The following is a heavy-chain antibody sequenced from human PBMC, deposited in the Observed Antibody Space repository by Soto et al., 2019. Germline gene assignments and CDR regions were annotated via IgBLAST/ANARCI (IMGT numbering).Heavy chain of an antibody. CDR2: IYYSGST. Sequence: TSETLSLTCTVSDGYVSSGSYYWSWIRQPPGKGLEWIGYIYYSGSTNYNPSLKSRVTISVDTSKNQFSLKLSSVTAADTAVYYCARDYYDILTGSGLPDYWGQGTLVTVSS. CDR1: DGYVSSGSYY. V-gene: IGHV4-61*01. D-gene: IGHD3-9*01. CDR3: ARDYYDILTGSGLPDY. J-gene: IGHJ4*02.